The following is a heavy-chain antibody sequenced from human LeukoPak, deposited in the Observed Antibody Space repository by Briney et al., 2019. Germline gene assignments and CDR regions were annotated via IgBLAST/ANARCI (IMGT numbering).Heavy chain of an antibody. CDR2: ISSSSSYI. CDR3: TTTPWGITFGGATAFDI. D-gene: IGHD3-16*01. CDR1: GFTFSSYS. J-gene: IGHJ3*02. Sequence: GGSLRLSCAASGFTFSSYSMNWVRQAPGKGLEWVSSISSSSSYIYYADSVKGRFTISRDNAKNSLYLQMNSLKTEDTAVYYCTTTPWGITFGGATAFDIWGQGTMVTVSS. V-gene: IGHV3-21*03.